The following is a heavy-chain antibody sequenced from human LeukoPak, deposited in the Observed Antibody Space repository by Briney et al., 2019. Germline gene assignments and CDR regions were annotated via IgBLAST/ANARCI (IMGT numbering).Heavy chain of an antibody. CDR1: GFTFDDYA. CDR2: ISGDGYNT. D-gene: IGHD1-1*01. V-gene: IGHV3-43*02. Sequence: PGGSLRLSCAASGFTFDDYAMHWVRQAPGKGLEWVSLISGDGYNTYYADSVKGRFTISRDNSKNSLYLQMNSLRTEDTALYYCAREAGTSPFDYWGQGTLVTVSS. CDR3: AREAGTSPFDY. J-gene: IGHJ4*02.